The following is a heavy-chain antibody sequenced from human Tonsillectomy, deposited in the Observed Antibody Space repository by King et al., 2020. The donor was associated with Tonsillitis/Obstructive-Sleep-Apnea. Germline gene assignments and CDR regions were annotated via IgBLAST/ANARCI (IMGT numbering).Heavy chain of an antibody. CDR2: ISCSGGRT. D-gene: IGHD3-16*01. CDR1: GFTFSSYA. V-gene: IGHV3-23*01. CDR3: AKDPPRGGVTGGRAFEI. Sequence: VQLLESGGGLVQPGGSLRPSCAASGFTFSSYAMSWVRQAPGKGLEWVSGISCSGGRTYYADSVKGRFTTYRDNSKNTLYLQMNNLRAEDTAVYYCAKDPPRGGVTGGRAFEIWGQGTMVTVSS. J-gene: IGHJ3*02.